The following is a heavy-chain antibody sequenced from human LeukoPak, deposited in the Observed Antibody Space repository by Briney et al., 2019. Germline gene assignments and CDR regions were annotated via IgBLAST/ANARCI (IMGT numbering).Heavy chain of an antibody. J-gene: IGHJ3*02. Sequence: PGGSLRLSCAASGFSFSDYYMSWMRQAPGKGLEWVSYISSSRASQSDYADSVKSRFTISRDNAKNSLYLQMNNLRGEDTAVYYCARGGSSGSYWSWAFDIWGQGTMVTVSS. D-gene: IGHD1-26*01. V-gene: IGHV3-11*03. CDR1: GFSFSDYY. CDR2: ISSSRASQS. CDR3: ARGGSSGSYWSWAFDI.